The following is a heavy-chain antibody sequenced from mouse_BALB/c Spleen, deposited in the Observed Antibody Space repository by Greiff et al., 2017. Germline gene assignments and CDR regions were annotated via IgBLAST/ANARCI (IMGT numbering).Heavy chain of an antibody. J-gene: IGHJ4*01. CDR3: ARREWANWEGYYAMDY. D-gene: IGHD4-1*01. Sequence: DVQLQESGPGLVKPSQSLSLTCTVTGYSITSDYAWNWIRQFPGNKLEWMGYISYSGSTSYNPSLKSRISITRDTSKNQFFLQLNSVTTEDTATYYCARREWANWEGYYAMDYWGQGTSVTVSS. V-gene: IGHV3-2*02. CDR2: ISYSGST. CDR1: GYSITSDYA.